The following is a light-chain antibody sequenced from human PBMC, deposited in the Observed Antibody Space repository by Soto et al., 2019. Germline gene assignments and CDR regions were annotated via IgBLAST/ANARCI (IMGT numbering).Light chain of an antibody. CDR2: GAS. Sequence: EIVLTQSPGTLSLSPGERATLSCRASQSISSSYLAWYQQKPGQAPRLLIYGASSRATGIPDRVSGSGSGTDITLTTSRLDPEDFSVYYCQQYGISLMYRLGKGTKREI. CDR3: QQYGISLMYR. J-gene: IGKJ2*03. V-gene: IGKV3-20*01. CDR1: QSISSSY.